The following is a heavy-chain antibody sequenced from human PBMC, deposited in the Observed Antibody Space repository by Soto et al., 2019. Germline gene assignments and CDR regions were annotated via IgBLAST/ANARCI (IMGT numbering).Heavy chain of an antibody. CDR1: GGSISSYY. Sequence: SETLSLTCTVSGGSISSYYWSWIRQPPGKGLEWIGYIYYSGSTNYNPSLKSRVTISVDTSKNQFSLKLSSVTAADTAVYYCARSGYSSGWPVYWGQGTLVTVSS. V-gene: IGHV4-59*01. CDR3: ARSGYSSGWPVY. D-gene: IGHD6-19*01. CDR2: IYYSGST. J-gene: IGHJ4*02.